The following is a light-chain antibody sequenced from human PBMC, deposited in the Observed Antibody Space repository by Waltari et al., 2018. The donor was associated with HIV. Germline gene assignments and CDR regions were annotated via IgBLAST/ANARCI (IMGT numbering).Light chain of an antibody. V-gene: IGKV1-39*01. CDR3: QQSYSTPYT. CDR1: QTITTY. Sequence: GDRVTITCRASQTITTYLNWYQQKPGKAPKLLIYGASSLQSGVPPRFSGSGSGTDFTLTISSLQPEDFATYYCQQSYSTPYTFGQGAKLEI. J-gene: IGKJ2*01. CDR2: GAS.